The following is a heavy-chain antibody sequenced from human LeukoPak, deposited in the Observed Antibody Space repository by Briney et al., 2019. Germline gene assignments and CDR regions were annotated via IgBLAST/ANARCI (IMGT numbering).Heavy chain of an antibody. CDR1: GGTFSIYA. J-gene: IGHJ4*02. CDR3: ARDDTAMVTIGY. CDR2: IIPILGIA. V-gene: IGHV1-69*04. D-gene: IGHD5-18*01. Sequence: ASVKVSCTASGGTFSIYAISWVRQAPGQGLEWMGRIIPILGIANYAQKFQGRVTITADKSTSTAYMELSSLRSEDTAVYYCARDDTAMVTIGYGGQGTLVTVSS.